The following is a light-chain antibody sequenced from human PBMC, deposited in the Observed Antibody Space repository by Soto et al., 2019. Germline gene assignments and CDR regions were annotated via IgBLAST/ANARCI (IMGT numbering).Light chain of an antibody. V-gene: IGLV2-8*01. CDR2: EVS. Sequence: QSALTQSPAASGSPGQSVTISCIGTSADVGGYNYVSWYQQHPSKAPKLMIYEVSKRPSGVPDRFSGSKSGSTASLTVSGLQSEDEADYYCSSYAGSSSFVLFGGGTKLTVL. CDR3: SSYAGSSSFVL. J-gene: IGLJ2*01. CDR1: SADVGGYNY.